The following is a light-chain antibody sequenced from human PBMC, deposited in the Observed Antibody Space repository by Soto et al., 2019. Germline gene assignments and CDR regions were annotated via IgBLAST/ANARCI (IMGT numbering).Light chain of an antibody. V-gene: IGLV1-47*02. CDR2: STD. CDR3: SAWDDSLSGPV. CDR1: TSNIGTNY. J-gene: IGLJ2*01. Sequence: VVTQPPSASGTPGQRVTVSCSGTTSNIGTNYVYWYQQLPGMAPKLVMYSTDRRPSGVPGRFSGSKSGTSAFLAITGLRSEDEANYYCSAWDDSLSGPVFGGGTKVTVL.